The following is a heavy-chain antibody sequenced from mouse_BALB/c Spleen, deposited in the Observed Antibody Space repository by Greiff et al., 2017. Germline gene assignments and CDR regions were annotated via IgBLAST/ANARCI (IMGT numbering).Heavy chain of an antibody. J-gene: IGHJ4*01. D-gene: IGHD2-3*01. CDR3: GNDGYQVYAMDY. CDR1: GFSLSSYS. CDR2: IWGGGST. V-gene: IGHV2-6-4*01. Sequence: VKLVESGPGLVAPSQSLSITCTVSGFSLSSYSVHWVRQPPGKGLEWLGMIWGGGSTDYNSAIKSRLSISKDNSKSQVFLKMNSQHTDDTAMYYCGNDGYQVYAMDYWGQGTSVTGSS.